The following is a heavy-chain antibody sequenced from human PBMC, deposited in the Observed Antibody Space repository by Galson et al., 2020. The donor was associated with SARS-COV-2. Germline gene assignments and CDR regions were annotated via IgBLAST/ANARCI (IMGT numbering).Heavy chain of an antibody. CDR3: ARGGGMDV. CDR1: GITVSSNY. CDR2: IYSGGST. V-gene: IGHV3-53*01. Sequence: GESLKISCATSGITVSSNYMNLVRQAPGKGLEWVSVIYSGGSTYYEDSVKGRFTISIDNSKNTLYLQMNRLGAEETAVYYCARGGGMDVWGQGTTVTVSS. J-gene: IGHJ6*02.